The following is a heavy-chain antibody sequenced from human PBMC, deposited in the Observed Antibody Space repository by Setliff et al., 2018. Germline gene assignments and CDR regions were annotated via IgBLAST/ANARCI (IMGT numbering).Heavy chain of an antibody. CDR2: MYFSGST. J-gene: IGHJ4*02. CDR3: ARAPRYFDSTGSYFDG. V-gene: IGHV4-4*02. CDR1: GDSISSGNW. Sequence: SETLSLTCAVSGDSISSGNWWSWVRQPPEKGLEWIGSMYFSGSTYYNPSLKSRVTISIDKSKNQFSLKMSSVTAADTAVYYCARAPRYFDSTGSYFDGWGQGTLVTVSS. D-gene: IGHD3-22*01.